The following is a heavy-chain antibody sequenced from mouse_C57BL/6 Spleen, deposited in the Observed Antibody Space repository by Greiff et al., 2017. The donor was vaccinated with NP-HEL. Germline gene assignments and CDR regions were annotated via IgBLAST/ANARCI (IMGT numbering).Heavy chain of an antibody. Sequence: QVQLQQPGAELVMPGASVKLSCKASGYTFTSYWMHWVKQRPGQGLEWIGEIDPSDSYTNYNQKFKGKSTLTVDKSSSTAYMQLSSLTSEDSAVYYCASSLTGFDYWGQGTTLTVSS. D-gene: IGHD4-1*01. J-gene: IGHJ2*01. V-gene: IGHV1-69*01. CDR2: IDPSDSYT. CDR3: ASSLTGFDY. CDR1: GYTFTSYW.